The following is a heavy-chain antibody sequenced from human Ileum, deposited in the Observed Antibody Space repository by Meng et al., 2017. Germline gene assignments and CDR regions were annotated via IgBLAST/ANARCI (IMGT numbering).Heavy chain of an antibody. Sequence: QVQLQESGPGLVKPSGTLSLTCAVSGDSISSRDWWSWVRQPPGKGLEWIGEISQESGRTNYNPSLKSRVTISLDKSKNQFSLNLNSVTAADTAMYYCVRNEGYCLGDWGQGTLVTVSS. CDR3: VRNEGYCLGD. D-gene: IGHD6-13*01. J-gene: IGHJ4*02. V-gene: IGHV4-4*02. CDR2: ISQESGRT. CDR1: GDSISSRDW.